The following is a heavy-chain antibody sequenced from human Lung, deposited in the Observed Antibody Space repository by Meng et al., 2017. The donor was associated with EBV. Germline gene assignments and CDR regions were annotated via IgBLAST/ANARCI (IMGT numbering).Heavy chain of an antibody. CDR2: NYYSGLT. Sequence: QLSVQESGPGLFKPSETLSLTCTVSGDSMDNYYWNWIRQTPGKGLEWMGSNYYSGLTNFSPSLRTRLTMSVDRSKKQFSLRLNSETDADTAIYYCARGVYSVSTFDPWGQGTLVTASS. D-gene: IGHD2-8*01. CDR1: GDSMDNYY. CDR3: ARGVYSVSTFDP. V-gene: IGHV4-59*01. J-gene: IGHJ5*02.